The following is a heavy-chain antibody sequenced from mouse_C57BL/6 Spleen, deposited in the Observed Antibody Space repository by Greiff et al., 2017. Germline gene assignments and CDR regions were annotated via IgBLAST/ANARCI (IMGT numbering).Heavy chain of an antibody. V-gene: IGHV1-80*01. CDR3: AREGIYDGSHFDY. J-gene: IGHJ2*01. D-gene: IGHD2-3*01. CDR2: IYPGAGDT. Sequence: VQLQQSGAELVKPGASVKISCKASGYAFSSYWMNWVKQRPGKGLEWIGQIYPGAGDTNYNGKFKGKATLTADKSSSTAYMQLSSLTSEDSAVYFCAREGIYDGSHFDYWGQGTTLTVSS. CDR1: GYAFSSYW.